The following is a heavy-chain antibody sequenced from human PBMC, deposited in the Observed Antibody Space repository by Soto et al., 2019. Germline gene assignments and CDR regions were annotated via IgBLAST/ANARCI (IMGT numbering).Heavy chain of an antibody. CDR3: AKGDSSSWYVNYYYYGMDV. Sequence: QPGGSLRLSCAASGFTFSSYAMSWVRQAPGKGLEWVSAISGSGGSTYYADSVKGRFTISRDNSKNTLYLQMNSLRAEDTAVYYCAKGDSSSWYVNYYYYGMDVWGQGTTVTVSS. D-gene: IGHD6-13*01. CDR1: GFTFSSYA. J-gene: IGHJ6*02. CDR2: ISGSGGST. V-gene: IGHV3-23*01.